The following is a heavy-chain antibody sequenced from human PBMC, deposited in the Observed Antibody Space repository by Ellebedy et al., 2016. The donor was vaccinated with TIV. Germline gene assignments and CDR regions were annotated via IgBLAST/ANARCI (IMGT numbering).Heavy chain of an antibody. CDR2: IYDSGST. J-gene: IGHJ3*02. Sequence: MPGGSLRLSCTVPGGSISSYSWSWIRKPPGKGLGWIGYIYDSGSTNYNPSLKSRVTISVDTSKNQFSLKLSSVTAADTAVYYCARVHTPTLWDAFDIWGQGTMVTVSS. D-gene: IGHD5-18*01. CDR3: ARVHTPTLWDAFDI. V-gene: IGHV4-59*01. CDR1: GGSISSYS.